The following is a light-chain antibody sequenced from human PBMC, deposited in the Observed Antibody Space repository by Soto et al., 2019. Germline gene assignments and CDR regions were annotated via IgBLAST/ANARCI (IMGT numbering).Light chain of an antibody. CDR2: DVS. V-gene: IGLV2-14*01. CDR3: SSYTSSSTLDV. Sequence: QSLLTQPASVSGSPGQSITISCTGASSDVGGYNYVSWYQQHPGKAPKLMIYDVSNRPSGVSNRFSGSKSGNTASLTISGLQAEDEADYYCSSYTSSSTLDVFGTRTKVTVL. J-gene: IGLJ1*01. CDR1: SSDVGGYNY.